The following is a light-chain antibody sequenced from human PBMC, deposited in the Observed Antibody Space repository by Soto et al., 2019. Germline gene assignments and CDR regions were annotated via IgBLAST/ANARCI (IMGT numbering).Light chain of an antibody. CDR2: EVS. J-gene: IGLJ2*01. CDR1: SSDVGGYRY. V-gene: IGLV2-8*01. CDR3: SSYAGRDSVL. Sequence: QSALTQPPSASGFPGQSVTISCTGTSSDVGGYRYVSWYQQHPGKAPKLMIYEVSQRPSGVPDRFSGSKSGNTASLTVSGLQAEDEADYYCSSYAGRDSVLFGGGTKVTVL.